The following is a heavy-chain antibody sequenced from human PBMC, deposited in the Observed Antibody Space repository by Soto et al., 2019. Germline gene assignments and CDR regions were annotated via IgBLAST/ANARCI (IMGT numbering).Heavy chain of an antibody. CDR1: GGTFSSYT. D-gene: IGHD5-12*01. J-gene: IGHJ6*02. Sequence: QVQLVQSGAEVKKPGSSVKVSCKASGGTFSSYTISWVRQAPGQGLEWMGRIIPILGIANYAQKFQGRVTITADKSTSTVYMELSSLRSEDTAVYYCARAEGGYDPRAYYYGRDVWGQGTTVTVSS. V-gene: IGHV1-69*02. CDR2: IIPILGIA. CDR3: ARAEGGYDPRAYYYGRDV.